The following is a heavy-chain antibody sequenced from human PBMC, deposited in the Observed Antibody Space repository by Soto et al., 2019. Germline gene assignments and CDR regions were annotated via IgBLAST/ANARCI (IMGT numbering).Heavy chain of an antibody. J-gene: IGHJ6*02. CDR3: ARLRSSSWYYYYYGMDV. V-gene: IGHV5-10-1*01. CDR2: IDPSDSYT. CDR1: GYSFTSYW. Sequence: GESLKISCQGSGYSFTSYWIRWVCLMPGKGLEWMWRIDPSDSYTNYSPSFQGHVTISADKSISTAYLQWSSLKASDTAMYYCARLRSSSWYYYYYGMDVWGQGTTVTVSS. D-gene: IGHD6-13*01.